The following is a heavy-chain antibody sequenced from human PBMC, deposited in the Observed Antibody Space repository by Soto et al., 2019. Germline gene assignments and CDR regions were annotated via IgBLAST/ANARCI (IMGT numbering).Heavy chain of an antibody. J-gene: IGHJ5*02. D-gene: IGHD6-13*01. V-gene: IGHV3-11*06. CDR3: ARAPGSSSWYGNWFDP. CDR1: GFTFSDYY. Sequence: PGGSLRLSCAASGFTFSDYYMSWIRQAPGKGLEWVSYISSSSSYTNYADSVKGRFTISRDNAKNSLYLQMNSLRAEDTAVYYCARAPGSSSWYGNWFDPWGQGTLVTVS. CDR2: ISSSSSYT.